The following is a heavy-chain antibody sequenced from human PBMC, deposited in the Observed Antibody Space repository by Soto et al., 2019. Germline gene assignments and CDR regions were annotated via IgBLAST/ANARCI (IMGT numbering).Heavy chain of an antibody. CDR3: ARHRIQLWWTNRYYYYGMDV. D-gene: IGHD5-18*01. J-gene: IGHJ6*02. Sequence: PGESLKISCKGSGYSFTRYLISWVRQMPGKGLEWMGRIDPSDSYTNYSPSFQGHVTISADKSISTAYLQWSSLKASDTAMYYCARHRIQLWWTNRYYYYGMDVWGQGTTVTVSS. V-gene: IGHV5-10-1*01. CDR1: GYSFTRYL. CDR2: IDPSDSYT.